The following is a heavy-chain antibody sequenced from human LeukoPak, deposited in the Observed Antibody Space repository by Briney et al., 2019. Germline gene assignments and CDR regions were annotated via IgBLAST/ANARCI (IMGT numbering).Heavy chain of an antibody. CDR3: ARAGYSSSWYYSWQVYYYYYMDV. Sequence: GGSLRLSCAASGFTFSSYGMHWVRQAPGKGLEWVAVISYDGSNKYYADSVKGRFTISRDNSKNTLYLQMNSLRAEDTAVYYCARAGYSSSWYYSWQVYYYYYMDVWGKGTTVTVSS. J-gene: IGHJ6*03. CDR2: ISYDGSNK. CDR1: GFTFSSYG. D-gene: IGHD6-13*01. V-gene: IGHV3-30*03.